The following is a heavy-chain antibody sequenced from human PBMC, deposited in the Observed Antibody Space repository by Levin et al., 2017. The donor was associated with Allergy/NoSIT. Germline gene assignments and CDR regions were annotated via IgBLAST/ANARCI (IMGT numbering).Heavy chain of an antibody. J-gene: IGHJ3*02. CDR3: ATDLVLTVTHHDAFDI. D-gene: IGHD4-17*01. Sequence: NPGESLKISCKVSGYTLTELSMHWVRQAPGKGLEWMGGFDPEDGETIYAQKFQGRVTMTEDTSTDTAYMELSSLRSEDTAVYYCATDLVLTVTHHDAFDIWGQGTMVTVSS. V-gene: IGHV1-24*01. CDR1: GYTLTELS. CDR2: FDPEDGET.